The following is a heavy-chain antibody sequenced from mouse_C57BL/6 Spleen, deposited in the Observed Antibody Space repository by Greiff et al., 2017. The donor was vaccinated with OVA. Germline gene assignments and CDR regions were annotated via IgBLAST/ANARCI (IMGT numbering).Heavy chain of an antibody. CDR1: GYTFTSYW. Sequence: QVHVKQSGAELAKPGASVKLSCKASGYTFTSYWMHWVKQRPGQGLEWIGYINPSSGYTKYNQKFKDKATLTADKSSSTAYMQLSSLTYEDSAVYYCARRDSSGFLYFDYWGQGTTLTVSS. CDR2: INPSSGYT. J-gene: IGHJ2*01. CDR3: ARRDSSGFLYFDY. V-gene: IGHV1-7*01. D-gene: IGHD3-2*02.